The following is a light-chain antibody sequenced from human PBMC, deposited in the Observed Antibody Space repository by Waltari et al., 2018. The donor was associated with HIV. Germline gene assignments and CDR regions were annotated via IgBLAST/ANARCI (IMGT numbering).Light chain of an antibody. J-gene: IGKJ4*02. V-gene: IGKV3-20*01. CDR3: QQYDKSPLT. Sequence: VLAQSPGTLSLSPRGRATLSCRASQGVTNNYLAWYQQKPGQAPRLLIYGASYRATGIPDRFSGSGSGTDFTLTISRLESEDFAVYYCQQYDKSPLTFGGGTKLEI. CDR1: QGVTNNY. CDR2: GAS.